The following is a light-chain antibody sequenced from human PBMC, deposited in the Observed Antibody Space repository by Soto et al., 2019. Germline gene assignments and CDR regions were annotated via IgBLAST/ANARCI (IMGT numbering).Light chain of an antibody. CDR2: GNT. Sequence: QSVLTQPPSVSGAPGQRVTISCTGSSSNIGSTYDVQWYQQLPGTAPKLLIHGNTNRPSGVPDRFSGSKSGTSASLAITGLQADDEADYYCQSYDDSLSFHCVFGTGNKLTVL. CDR1: SSNIGSTYD. J-gene: IGLJ1*01. V-gene: IGLV1-40*01. CDR3: QSYDDSLSFHCV.